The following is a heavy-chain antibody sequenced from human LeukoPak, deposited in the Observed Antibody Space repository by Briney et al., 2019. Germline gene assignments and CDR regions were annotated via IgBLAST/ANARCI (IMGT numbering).Heavy chain of an antibody. Sequence: ASVKVSCKASGYTFTSYDINWVRQATGQGLEWMGWMNPNSGNTGYAQKFQGRVTMTRNTSISTAYMELSSLRSEDTAVYYCARDVTPVAGYFDYWGQGTLVTVSS. CDR2: MNPNSGNT. CDR3: ARDVTPVAGYFDY. D-gene: IGHD6-19*01. V-gene: IGHV1-8*01. CDR1: GYTFTSYD. J-gene: IGHJ4*02.